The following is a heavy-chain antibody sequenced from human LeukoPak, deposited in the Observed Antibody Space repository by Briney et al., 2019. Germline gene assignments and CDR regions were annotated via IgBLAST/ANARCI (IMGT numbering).Heavy chain of an antibody. CDR2: ISYDGSNK. V-gene: IGHV3-30*03. D-gene: IGHD1-26*01. Sequence: GSLRLSCAASGFIFSNYGIHWVRQAPGKGLEWVAVISYDGSNKYADSVKGRFTISRDNAKNTLYLQMNSLRAEDTAVYYCARTTSVSYVGDAFDIWGQGTMVTVSS. J-gene: IGHJ3*02. CDR3: ARTTSVSYVGDAFDI. CDR1: GFIFSNYG.